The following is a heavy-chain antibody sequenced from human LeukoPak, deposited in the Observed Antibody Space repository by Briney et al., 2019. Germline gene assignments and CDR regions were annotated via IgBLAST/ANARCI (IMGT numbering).Heavy chain of an antibody. J-gene: IGHJ4*02. D-gene: IGHD1-26*01. CDR1: GFTFSTSW. CDR3: ARDAGWGYYDL. V-gene: IGHV3-7*01. CDR2: IDKHGSGK. Sequence: AGGSLLLSCVASGFTFSTSWVTWVRQAPGKGLEWVANIDKHGSGKYYVDSVKGRFAISRDYASNSVFLQMDSLRAEDTSVYYCARDAGWGYYDLWGQGTPVTVSS.